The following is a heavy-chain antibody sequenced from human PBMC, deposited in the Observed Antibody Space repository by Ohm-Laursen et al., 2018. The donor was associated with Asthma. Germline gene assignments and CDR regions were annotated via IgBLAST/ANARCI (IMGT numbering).Heavy chain of an antibody. CDR2: IYYSGST. J-gene: IGHJ6*02. CDR1: GGSISSGGYY. Sequence: SETLSLTCTVSGGSISSGGYYWSWIRQHPGKGLEWIGYIYYSGSTYYNPSLKSRVTISVDTSKNQFSLKLSSVTAADTAVYYCARDLEYSSSFYYYGMDVWGQGTTVTVSS. D-gene: IGHD6-6*01. V-gene: IGHV4-31*03. CDR3: ARDLEYSSSFYYYGMDV.